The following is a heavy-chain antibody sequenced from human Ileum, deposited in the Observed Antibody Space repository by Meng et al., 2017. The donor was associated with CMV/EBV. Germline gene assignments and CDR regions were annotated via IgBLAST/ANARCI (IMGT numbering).Heavy chain of an antibody. D-gene: IGHD3-3*01. Sequence: GGSLRLSCAASGFTFSNYWMSWVRQAPGKGLEWVANIKEDGSEIHYVNSVKGRFTISRDNAKNSLFLQMNSLRVEDSGIYYCAREEWLEDFWGQGTLVTVSS. V-gene: IGHV3-7*01. J-gene: IGHJ4*02. CDR1: GFTFSNYW. CDR2: IKEDGSEI. CDR3: AREEWLEDF.